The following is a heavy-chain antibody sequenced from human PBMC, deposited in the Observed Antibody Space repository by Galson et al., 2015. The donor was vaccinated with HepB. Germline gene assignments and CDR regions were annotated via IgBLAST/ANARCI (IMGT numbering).Heavy chain of an antibody. CDR2: IDWDDDK. V-gene: IGHV2-70*11. J-gene: IGHJ4*02. Sequence: PALVKPTQTLTLTCTFSGFSLSSSGMCVSWIRQPPGKALEWLARIDWDDDKYYSTSLKTRLTISKDAAKNQVVLTMTNVDPVDTATYYCARIRTVTARGGFDYWGQGTLVTVSS. D-gene: IGHD4-17*01. CDR1: GFSLSSSGMC. CDR3: ARIRTVTARGGFDY.